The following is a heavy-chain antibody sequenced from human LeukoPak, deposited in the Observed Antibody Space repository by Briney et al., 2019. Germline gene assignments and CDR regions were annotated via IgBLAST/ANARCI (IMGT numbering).Heavy chain of an antibody. V-gene: IGHV3-30*02. CDR1: GFTFSNYG. D-gene: IGHD2-2*01. J-gene: IGHJ6*03. CDR2: VRYDESTK. CDR3: ARAGRKGRVVVVPAAYNYYMDV. Sequence: PGGSLRLSCAASGFTFSNYGMHWVRQAPGKGLEWVAFVRYDESTKFYADSVKGRFTISRDNAKNSLYLQMNSLRAEDTAVYYCARAGRKGRVVVVPAAYNYYMDVWGKGTTVTVSS.